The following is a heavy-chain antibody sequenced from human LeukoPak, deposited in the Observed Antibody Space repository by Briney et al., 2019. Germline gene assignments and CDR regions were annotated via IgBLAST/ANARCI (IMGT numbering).Heavy chain of an antibody. J-gene: IGHJ4*02. Sequence: PGGSLRLSCAASGFTFSTYGMHWVRQAPGKGLEWVALGHDATKIYYADSVQGRFTISRDNSKNTLYLEMNSLSGEDTTLYYCAKDHVTWGNRYFDHWGQGTLGTVSS. D-gene: IGHD3-16*01. CDR3: AKDHVTWGNRYFDH. CDR1: GFTFSTYG. CDR2: LGHDATKI. V-gene: IGHV3-30*02.